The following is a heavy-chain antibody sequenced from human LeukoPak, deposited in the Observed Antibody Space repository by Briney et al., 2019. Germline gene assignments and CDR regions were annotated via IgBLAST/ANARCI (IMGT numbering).Heavy chain of an antibody. Sequence: GGSLRLSCAASGFTFSSYAMSWVRQAPVKGLEWVSAISGSGGSTYYADSVKGRFTISRDNSKNTLYLQMNSLRAEDTAVYYCAKDPPCYYDSSGYYYGHSGKEKDYWGQGTLVTVSS. V-gene: IGHV3-23*01. CDR2: ISGSGGST. CDR3: AKDPPCYYDSSGYYYGHSGKEKDY. J-gene: IGHJ4*02. CDR1: GFTFSSYA. D-gene: IGHD3-22*01.